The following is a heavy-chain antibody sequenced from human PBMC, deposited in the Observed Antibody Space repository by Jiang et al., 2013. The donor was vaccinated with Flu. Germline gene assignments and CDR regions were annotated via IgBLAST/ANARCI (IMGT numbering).Heavy chain of an antibody. Sequence: TISRDNSKNTLYLQMSTLRAEDTAVYYCAKDRIRYFYDNSGYYFDHWGQGTLVTVSS. D-gene: IGHD3-22*01. CDR3: AKDRIRYFYDNSGYYFDH. J-gene: IGHJ4*02. V-gene: IGHV3-30*02.